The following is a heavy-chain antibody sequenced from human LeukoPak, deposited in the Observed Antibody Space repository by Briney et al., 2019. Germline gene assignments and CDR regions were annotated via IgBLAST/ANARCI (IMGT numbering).Heavy chain of an antibody. Sequence: ASGTLSLTCTVSGGSVSSGSYYWSWIRQPPGKGLEWIGYIYYSGSTNYNPSLKSRVTISVDTSKNQFSLKLSSVTAADTAVYYCAREFGELVGFDYWGQGTLVTVSS. V-gene: IGHV4-61*01. J-gene: IGHJ4*02. CDR1: GGSVSSGSYY. D-gene: IGHD3-10*01. CDR2: IYYSGST. CDR3: AREFGELVGFDY.